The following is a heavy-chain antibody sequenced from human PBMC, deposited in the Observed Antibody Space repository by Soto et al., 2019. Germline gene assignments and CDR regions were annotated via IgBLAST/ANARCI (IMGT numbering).Heavy chain of an antibody. J-gene: IGHJ6*01. CDR3: AREGLRFLEWLLVGPGEHYYGMDV. CDR1: GDSVSSNSAA. Sequence: SHTLSLTCAISGDSVSSNSAAWNWIRQSPSRGLEWLGRTYYRSKWYNDYAVSVKSRITINPDTSKNQFSLQLNSVTPEDTAVYYCAREGLRFLEWLLVGPGEHYYGMDV. CDR2: TYYRSKWYN. D-gene: IGHD3-3*01. V-gene: IGHV6-1*01.